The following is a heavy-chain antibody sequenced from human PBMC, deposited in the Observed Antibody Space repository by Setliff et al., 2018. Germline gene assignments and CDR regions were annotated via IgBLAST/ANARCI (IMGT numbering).Heavy chain of an antibody. Sequence: SETLSLTCSVSGDSLDSIAEGNQFWSWIRQPAGKGLEWIGRVYSNVGTNFNPSLKSRVTMSVDASKNQISLKLMSVTAADTAVYYCASRNSDGGPEYFQHWGQGALVTVSS. CDR1: GDSLDSIAEGNQF. CDR3: ASRNSDGGPEYFQH. CDR2: VYSNVGT. D-gene: IGHD1-26*01. J-gene: IGHJ1*01. V-gene: IGHV4-4*07.